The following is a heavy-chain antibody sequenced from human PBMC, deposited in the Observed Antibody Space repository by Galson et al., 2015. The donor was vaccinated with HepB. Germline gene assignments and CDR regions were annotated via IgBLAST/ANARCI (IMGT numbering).Heavy chain of an antibody. V-gene: IGHV3-30*18. CDR3: AKDRGWGTYSSSWYYFDY. CDR2: ISYDGSNK. J-gene: IGHJ4*02. D-gene: IGHD6-13*01. Sequence: SLRLSCAASGFTFSSYGMHWVRQAPGKGLEWVAVISYDGSNKYYADSVKGRFTISRDNSKDTLYLQMNSLRAEDTAVYYCAKDRGWGTYSSSWYYFDYWGQGTLVTVSS. CDR1: GFTFSSYG.